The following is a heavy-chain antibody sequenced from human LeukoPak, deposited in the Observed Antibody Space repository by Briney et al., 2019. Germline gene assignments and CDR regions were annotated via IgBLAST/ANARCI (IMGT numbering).Heavy chain of an antibody. D-gene: IGHD5-24*01. CDR2: INPNSGGT. CDR3: ARGDRDGYNYGYFDY. V-gene: IGHV1-2*02. J-gene: IGHJ4*02. CDR1: GYIFTGYY. Sequence: GASVKVSCKASGYIFTGYYMHWVRQAPGQGLEWMGWINPNSGGTNYAQKFQGRVTMTRDTSISTAYMDLSRLRSDDTAVCYCARGDRDGYNYGYFDYWGQGTLVTVSS.